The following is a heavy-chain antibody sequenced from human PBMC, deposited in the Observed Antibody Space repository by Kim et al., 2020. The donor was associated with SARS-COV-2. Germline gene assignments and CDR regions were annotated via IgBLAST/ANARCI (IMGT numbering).Heavy chain of an antibody. Sequence: SETLSLTCTVSGVSISSSSYYWGWIRQPPGKGLEWIGSIYYSGSTYYNPSLKSRVTISVDTSKNQFSLKLSSVTAADTAVYYCARRVGDNWGQGTMVTVS. CDR3: ARRVGDN. CDR2: IYYSGST. CDR1: GVSISSSSYY. D-gene: IGHD1-26*01. V-gene: IGHV4-39*01. J-gene: IGHJ3*02.